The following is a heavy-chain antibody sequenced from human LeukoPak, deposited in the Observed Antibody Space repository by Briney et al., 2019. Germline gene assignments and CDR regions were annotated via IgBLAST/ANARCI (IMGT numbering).Heavy chain of an antibody. Sequence: GESLKISCKGSGYSFTTYWIAWVRQMPGKGLEWTGIIYPGDSDTRYSPSIQGQVTISADKSISTAYLQWSSLKASDTAMYYCARHEADFDGGGDYWGQGTLVTVSS. D-gene: IGHD3-9*01. CDR3: ARHEADFDGGGDY. CDR2: IYPGDSDT. J-gene: IGHJ4*02. CDR1: GYSFTTYW. V-gene: IGHV5-51*01.